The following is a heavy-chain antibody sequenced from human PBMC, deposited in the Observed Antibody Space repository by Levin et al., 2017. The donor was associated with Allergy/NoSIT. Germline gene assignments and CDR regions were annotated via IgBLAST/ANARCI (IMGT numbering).Heavy chain of an antibody. V-gene: IGHV3-30-3*01. CDR1: GFTFSSYT. Sequence: PAGGSLRLSCAASGFTFSSYTMHWVRKAPGKGLEWMAVISHDGSSKYYADSLKGRFTISRDNSKNTLHLQMNSLSSEDTAVYYCARDRGVQQWEYYFDFWGQGTLVTVSS. CDR3: ARDRGVQQWEYYFDF. CDR2: ISHDGSSK. J-gene: IGHJ4*02. D-gene: IGHD3-10*01.